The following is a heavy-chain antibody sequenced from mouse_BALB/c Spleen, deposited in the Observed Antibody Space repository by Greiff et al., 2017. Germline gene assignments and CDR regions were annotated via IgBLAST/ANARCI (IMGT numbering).Heavy chain of an antibody. CDR3: ARKGGYDYDGKLAY. V-gene: IGHV5-9-4*01. D-gene: IGHD2-4*01. CDR1: GFTFSSYA. Sequence: EVQLVESGGGLVKPGGSLKLSCAASGFTFSSYAMSWVRQSPEKRLEWVAEISSGGSYTYYPDTVTGRFTISRDNAKNTLYLEMSSLRSEDTAMYYCARKGGYDYDGKLAYWGQGTLVTVSA. CDR2: ISSGGSYT. J-gene: IGHJ3*01.